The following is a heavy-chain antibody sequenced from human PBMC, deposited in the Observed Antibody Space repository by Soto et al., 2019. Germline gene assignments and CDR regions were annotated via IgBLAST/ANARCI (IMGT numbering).Heavy chain of an antibody. CDR3: AHRSIAAAGFNWFDP. CDR1: GFSLSTSGVG. CDR2: IYWDDDK. Sequence: QITLKESGPTLVKPTQTLTLTCTFSGFSLSTSGVGVGWIRQPPGKALEWLALIYWDDDKRYSPSLKSRLTITKDTSKNQVVLTMTNMDPVDTATYYCAHRSIAAAGFNWFDPWGQGTLVTVSS. V-gene: IGHV2-5*02. J-gene: IGHJ5*02. D-gene: IGHD6-13*01.